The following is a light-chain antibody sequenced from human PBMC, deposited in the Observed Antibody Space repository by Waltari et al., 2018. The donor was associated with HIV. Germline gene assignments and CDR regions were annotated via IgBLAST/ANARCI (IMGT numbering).Light chain of an antibody. CDR3: QQRDNWPPAPT. CDR1: QSVSTF. V-gene: IGKV3-11*01. CDR2: DAS. J-gene: IGKJ4*01. Sequence: EIVLTQSPATLSLSPGERATLSCRASQSVSTFLAWYQLKPGQAPRLLIYDASIRATGIPARFSGSGSGTDSTLTISSLEPEDFAVYYCQQRDNWPPAPTFGGGTKVEI.